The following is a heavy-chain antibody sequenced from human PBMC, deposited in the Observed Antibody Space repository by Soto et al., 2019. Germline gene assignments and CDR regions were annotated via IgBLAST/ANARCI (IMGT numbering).Heavy chain of an antibody. CDR2: ISYRGNT. V-gene: IGHV4-31*03. CDR3: ATPTPYCGGDCYSLYFQH. Sequence: SETLSLTCTVSGVSLTTGGFYWSWFRQYPGKGLEWIAYISYRGNTYYNPSLKSRVSMSVDKSANQFSLNLKSVTAADTAVYYCATPTPYCGGDCYSLYFQHWGQGALVTVSS. J-gene: IGHJ1*01. CDR1: GVSLTTGGFY. D-gene: IGHD2-21*02.